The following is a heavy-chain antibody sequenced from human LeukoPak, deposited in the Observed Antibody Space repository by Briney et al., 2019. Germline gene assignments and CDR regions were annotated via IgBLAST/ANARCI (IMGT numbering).Heavy chain of an antibody. CDR1: GFTFSSYA. J-gene: IGHJ4*02. CDR3: AQTRGIAAAGTFD. V-gene: IGHV3-30-3*01. D-gene: IGHD6-13*01. Sequence: GGSLRLSCAASGFTFSSYAMHWVRQAPGKGVEGVAVISYDGSNKYYADSVKGRFTISRDNSKNTLYLQMNSLRAEDTAVYYCAQTRGIAAAGTFDWGQGTLVTVSS. CDR2: ISYDGSNK.